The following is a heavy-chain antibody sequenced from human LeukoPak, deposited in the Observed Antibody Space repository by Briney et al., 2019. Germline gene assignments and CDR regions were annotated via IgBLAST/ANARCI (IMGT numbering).Heavy chain of an antibody. D-gene: IGHD2-2*01. J-gene: IGHJ3*02. CDR3: LGYCSRTSCLDAFDI. CDR2: ISGSGGNT. CDR1: GFTFSSYG. V-gene: IGHV3-23*01. Sequence: GRTLRLSCAVSGFTFSSYGMSWVRQAPRKGLEWVSGISGSGGNTYYADSVKGRFTISRDNSKNTLYLQMNSLRAEDTAVYYPLGYCSRTSCLDAFDIWGQGTMVTVSS.